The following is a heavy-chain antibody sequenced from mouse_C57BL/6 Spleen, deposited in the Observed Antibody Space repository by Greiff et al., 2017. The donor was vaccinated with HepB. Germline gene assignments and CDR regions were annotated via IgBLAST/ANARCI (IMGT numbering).Heavy chain of an antibody. D-gene: IGHD1-1*01. CDR2: ISSGSSTI. Sequence: DVHLVESGGGLVKPGGSLKLSCAASGFTFSDYGMHWVRQAPEKGLEWVAYISSGSSTIYYADTVKGRFTISRDNAKNTLFLQMTSLRSEDTAMYYGARVYYYGSSYYAMDYWGQGTSVTVSS. CDR1: GFTFSDYG. J-gene: IGHJ4*01. CDR3: ARVYYYGSSYYAMDY. V-gene: IGHV5-17*01.